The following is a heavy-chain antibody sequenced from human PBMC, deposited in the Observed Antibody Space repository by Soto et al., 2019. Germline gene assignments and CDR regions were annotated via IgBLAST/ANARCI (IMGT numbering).Heavy chain of an antibody. D-gene: IGHD2-15*01. J-gene: IGHJ6*02. CDR3: ARDRVVAAVTYYYYGMDV. Sequence: LSLTCTVSGGSISSGDYYWSWIRQPPGKGLEWIGYIYYSGSTYYNPSLKSRVTISVDTSKNQFSLKLSSVTAADTAVYYCARDRVVAAVTYYYYGMDVWGQGTTVTVSS. CDR2: IYYSGST. CDR1: GGSISSGDYY. V-gene: IGHV4-30-4*01.